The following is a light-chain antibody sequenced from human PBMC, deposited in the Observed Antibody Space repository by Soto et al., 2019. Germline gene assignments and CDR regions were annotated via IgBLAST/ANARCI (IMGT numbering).Light chain of an antibody. Sequence: EIVLTQSPGSLSLSPGERATLSCRASQSVSARYLGWYQQKPGQAPRLLIYGASSRATGIPDRFSGSGSGTEFTLTISSLQSEDFAVYYCQQYNDWPTFGQGTKVDIK. CDR1: QSVSARY. V-gene: IGKV3-20*01. CDR3: QQYNDWPT. CDR2: GAS. J-gene: IGKJ1*01.